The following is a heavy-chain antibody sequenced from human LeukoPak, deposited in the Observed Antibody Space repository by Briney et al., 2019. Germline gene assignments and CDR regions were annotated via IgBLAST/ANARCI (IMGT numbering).Heavy chain of an antibody. D-gene: IGHD3-22*01. J-gene: IGHJ5*02. V-gene: IGHV3-23*01. Sequence: GGSLRLSCAASGFTFSSYAMSWVRQAPGKGLEWVSAISGSGGSTYYADSVKGRFTISRDNSKNTLYLQMNSLRAEDTAVYYCAKSGLPYYYDSSGTPWFDPWGQGTLVTVSS. CDR3: AKSGLPYYYDSSGTPWFDP. CDR1: GFTFSSYA. CDR2: ISGSGGST.